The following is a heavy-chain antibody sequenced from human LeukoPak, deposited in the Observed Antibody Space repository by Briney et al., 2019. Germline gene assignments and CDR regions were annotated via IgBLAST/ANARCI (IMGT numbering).Heavy chain of an antibody. J-gene: IGHJ3*02. Sequence: SVKVSCKASGGTFSSYAISWVRQAPGQGLEWVGGIIPIFGTANYAQKFQGRVTITADESTSTAYMELSSLRSEDTAVYYCARGGRDGYITRDHDAFDIWGQGTMVTVSS. CDR2: IIPIFGTA. CDR1: GGTFSSYA. CDR3: ARGGRDGYITRDHDAFDI. V-gene: IGHV1-69*01. D-gene: IGHD5-24*01.